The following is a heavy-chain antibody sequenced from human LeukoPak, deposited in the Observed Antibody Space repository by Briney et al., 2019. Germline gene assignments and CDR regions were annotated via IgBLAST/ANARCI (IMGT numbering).Heavy chain of an antibody. CDR2: IIPIFGTA. D-gene: IGHD5-24*01. CDR1: GGTFSSYA. CDR3: ARVRAEMATIPEFDY. V-gene: IGHV1-69*13. Sequence: ASVKVYCKASGGTFSSYAISWVRQAPGQGLEWMGGIIPIFGTANYAQKFQGRVTITADESTSTAYMELSSLRSEDTAVYYCARVRAEMATIPEFDYWGQGTLVTVSS. J-gene: IGHJ4*02.